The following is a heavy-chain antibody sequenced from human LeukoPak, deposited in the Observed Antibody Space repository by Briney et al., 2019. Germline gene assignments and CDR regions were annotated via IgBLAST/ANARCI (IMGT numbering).Heavy chain of an antibody. V-gene: IGHV5-51*01. CDR2: IYVDDSDT. Sequence: GESLKISCKGSGYIFTNYWIGWVRQMPGKGLEWVGVIYVDDSDTRNSPSFEGQVTISADKSINTAYLQWSSLKASDTAIYYCARRGLTDRYFDYWGQGTLVTVSS. J-gene: IGHJ4*02. CDR1: GYIFTNYW. CDR3: ARRGLTDRYFDY. D-gene: IGHD2-21*02.